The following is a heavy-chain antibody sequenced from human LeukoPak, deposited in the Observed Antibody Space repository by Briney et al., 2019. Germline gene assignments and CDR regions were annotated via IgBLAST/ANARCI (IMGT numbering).Heavy chain of an antibody. CDR2: ISYDGSNK. CDR3: ANDEGYSSSWYPYFDY. CDR1: GFTFSSYG. D-gene: IGHD6-13*01. V-gene: IGHV3-30*18. J-gene: IGHJ4*02. Sequence: AGGSLRLSCAASGFTFSSYGMHWVRQAPGKGLEWVAVISYDGSNKFYADSVKGRFTISRDNSKNTLYLQMNSLRAEDTAVYYCANDEGYSSSWYPYFDYWGQGTLVTVSS.